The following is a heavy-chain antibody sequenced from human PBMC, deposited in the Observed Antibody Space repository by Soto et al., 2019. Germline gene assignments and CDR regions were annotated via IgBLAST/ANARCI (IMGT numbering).Heavy chain of an antibody. CDR1: GFTFSSYS. V-gene: IGHV3-23*01. D-gene: IGHD2-15*01. CDR2: ISGSGGST. J-gene: IGHJ3*02. Sequence: GGSLRLSCAASGFTFSSYSMSWVRQAPGKGLEWVSAISGSGGSTYYADPVKGRFTISRDNSKNTLYLQMNSLRAEDTAVYYCANLVVVAAGAFDIWGQGTMVTVSS. CDR3: ANLVVVAAGAFDI.